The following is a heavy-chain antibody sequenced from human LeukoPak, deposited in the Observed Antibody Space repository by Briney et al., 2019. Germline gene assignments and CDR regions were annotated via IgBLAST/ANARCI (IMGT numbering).Heavy chain of an antibody. D-gene: IGHD3-10*01. J-gene: IGHJ6*02. Sequence: GGSLRLSCAASGFTFSSYGMPWVRQAPGKGLEWVAVISYDGSNKYYADSVKGRFTISRDNAKNSLYLQMNSLRAEDTAVYYCAKDIKTRGSGSGIYYGLDVWGQGTTVTVSS. CDR3: AKDIKTRGSGSGIYYGLDV. CDR1: GFTFSSYG. V-gene: IGHV3-30*18. CDR2: ISYDGSNK.